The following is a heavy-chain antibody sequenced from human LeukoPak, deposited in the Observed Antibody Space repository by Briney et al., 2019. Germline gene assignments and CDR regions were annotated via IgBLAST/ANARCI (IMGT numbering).Heavy chain of an antibody. V-gene: IGHV3-23*01. CDR3: AKDRGYYYDSSGYYYFDY. CDR2: ISGGGGST. J-gene: IGHJ4*02. CDR1: GFTFNSYD. Sequence: GGSLRLSCAASGFTFNSYDMSWVRQAPGKGLEWVSAISGGGGSTYHADSVKGRFTISRDNSKNTLYLQMNSLRAEDTAVYYCAKDRGYYYDSSGYYYFDYWGQGTLVTVSS. D-gene: IGHD3-22*01.